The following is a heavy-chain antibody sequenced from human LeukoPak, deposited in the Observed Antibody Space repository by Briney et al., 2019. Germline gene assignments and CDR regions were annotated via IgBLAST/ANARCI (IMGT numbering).Heavy chain of an antibody. D-gene: IGHD3-10*01. CDR2: INPDSGGT. CDR1: GYTFTAYY. J-gene: IGHJ4*02. Sequence: SVKVSCTASGYTFTAYYMHWVRQAPGQGLEWMGCINPDSGGTIYVQNFQGRVTITRDTSISTAEMELSSLRSDDTGVYNCARGSTLRGDSPYYFDYWGQGTLVTVSS. CDR3: ARGSTLRGDSPYYFDY. V-gene: IGHV1-2*02.